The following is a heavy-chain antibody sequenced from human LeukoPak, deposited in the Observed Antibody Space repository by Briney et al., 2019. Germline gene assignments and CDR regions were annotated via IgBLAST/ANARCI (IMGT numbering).Heavy chain of an antibody. Sequence: ASVKVSCKASGYIFTGYYMHWVRQAPGQGLEWMGWINPNSGDTNYAQKFQGRVTMTRGTSISTAYMELSRLRSDDTAVYYCASLGYCSGGSCSADYFDYWGQGTLVTVSS. CDR2: INPNSGDT. D-gene: IGHD2-15*01. CDR1: GYIFTGYY. J-gene: IGHJ4*02. CDR3: ASLGYCSGGSCSADYFDY. V-gene: IGHV1-2*02.